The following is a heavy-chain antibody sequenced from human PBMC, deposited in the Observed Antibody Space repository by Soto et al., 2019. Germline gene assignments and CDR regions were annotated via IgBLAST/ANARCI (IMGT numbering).Heavy chain of an antibody. J-gene: IGHJ4*02. V-gene: IGHV3-72*01. CDR1: GFRYSDHY. CDR3: VTLLVGTTYFGY. D-gene: IGHD1-1*01. CDR2: IRNKVNSYST. Sequence: EVQLVESGGGLVQPGGSLRLTCVASGFRYSDHYMDWVSQDPGKGLEWVGRIRNKVNSYSTDYAASVKGRSTNSRDDSKSSLYLQMNSLKIEDTAIYYCVTLLVGTTYFGYWGQGTLLTVSS.